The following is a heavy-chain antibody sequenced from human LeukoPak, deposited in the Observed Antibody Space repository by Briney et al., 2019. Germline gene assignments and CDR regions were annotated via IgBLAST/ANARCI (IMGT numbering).Heavy chain of an antibody. CDR1: GFTFSSYW. CDR3: AKDSTAMPFDY. D-gene: IGHD2-2*01. CDR2: INSDGSST. Sequence: YPGGSLRLSCAASGFTFSSYWMHWVRQAPGKGLVWVSRINSDGSSTSYADSVKGRFTISRDNAKNTLYLQMNSLRAEDTAVYYCAKDSTAMPFDYWGQGTLVTVSS. J-gene: IGHJ4*02. V-gene: IGHV3-74*01.